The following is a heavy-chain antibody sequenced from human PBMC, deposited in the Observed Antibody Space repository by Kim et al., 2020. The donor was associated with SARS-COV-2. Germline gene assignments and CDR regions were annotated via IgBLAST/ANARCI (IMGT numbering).Heavy chain of an antibody. CDR1: GFTFSSYC. CDR3: ASLSTGYGWDKFDY. D-gene: IGHD3-16*01. CDR2: VSSDGSST. J-gene: IGHJ4*02. V-gene: IGHV3-74*01. Sequence: GGSLRLSCAASGFTFSSYCMHWVRQAPGKGLEWVSGVSSDGSSTCYADSVKGRFTISRDNARNTLYLQMNSLRAEDTAVYYCASLSTGYGWDKFDYWGQGTLVTVSS.